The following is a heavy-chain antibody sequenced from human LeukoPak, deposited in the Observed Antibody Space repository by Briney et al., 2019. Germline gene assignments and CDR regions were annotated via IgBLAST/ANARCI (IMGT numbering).Heavy chain of an antibody. J-gene: IGHJ3*02. CDR2: INPSGGST. CDR3: ARDTRPTAMVTLAFDI. CDR1: GYTFTSYY. V-gene: IGHV1-46*01. D-gene: IGHD5-18*01. Sequence: ASVKVSCKASGYTFTSYYMHWVRQAPGQGLEWMGIINPSGGSTSYAQKFQGRVTMTRDTSTSTVYVELSSLRSEDTAVYYCARDTRPTAMVTLAFDIWGQGTMVTVSS.